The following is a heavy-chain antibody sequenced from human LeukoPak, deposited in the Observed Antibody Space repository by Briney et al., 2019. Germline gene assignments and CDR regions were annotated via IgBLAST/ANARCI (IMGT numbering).Heavy chain of an antibody. D-gene: IGHD6-19*01. V-gene: IGHV3-66*01. CDR2: IYSGGST. J-gene: IGHJ4*02. Sequence: QTGGSLRLSCAASGFTVSSNYMSWVRQTPGKGLEWVSVIYSGGSTYYADSVKGRFTISRDSSKNTLFLQMNSLRVEDTAVYYCARGMYSSGWYSDYWGQGTLVTVSS. CDR3: ARGMYSSGWYSDY. CDR1: GFTVSSNY.